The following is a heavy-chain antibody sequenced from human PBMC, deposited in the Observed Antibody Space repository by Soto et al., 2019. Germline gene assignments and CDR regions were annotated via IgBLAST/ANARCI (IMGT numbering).Heavy chain of an antibody. CDR3: ARDSGYCTSTSCYYFDS. V-gene: IGHV1-2*02. D-gene: IGHD2-2*01. CDR2: ISPDSGGT. J-gene: IGHJ4*02. CDR1: GYTFTGYY. Sequence: ASVKVSCKASGYTFTGYYMHWVRRAPGQGLEWMGWISPDSGGTNYAQKFQGRVTMTRDTSITTAYMELSSLRSDDTAVYFCARDSGYCTSTSCYYFDSWGLG.